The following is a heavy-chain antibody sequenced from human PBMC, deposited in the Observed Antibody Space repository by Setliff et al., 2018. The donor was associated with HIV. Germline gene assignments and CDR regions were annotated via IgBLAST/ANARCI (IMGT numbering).Heavy chain of an antibody. D-gene: IGHD1-20*01. CDR2: ISGYNGNT. J-gene: IGHJ3*02. Sequence: GASVKVSCKASGYTFTIYSINWVRQAPGQGLEWMGSISGYNGNTNYAQKFQGRVTMTTDTSTSTAYMELRSLRSDDTAVYYCATGSSSITAAYPDALDIWGQGTMVTVSS. CDR3: ATGSSSITAAYPDALDI. CDR1: GYTFTIYS. V-gene: IGHV1-18*04.